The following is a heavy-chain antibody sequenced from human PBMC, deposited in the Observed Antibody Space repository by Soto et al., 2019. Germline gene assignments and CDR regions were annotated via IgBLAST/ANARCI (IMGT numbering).Heavy chain of an antibody. V-gene: IGHV4-59*01. D-gene: IGHD3-10*01. CDR2: IYDTGISGYTPST. CDR1: GGSITSSY. CDR3: ARVADYYGSGSYYNRYYFDY. Sequence: SETLSLTCTVSGGSITSSYWSWIRRPPGKGLEWIAYIYDTGISGYTPSTSYNPSLKSRVTMSVDTSKSQFSLKLTSVTAADTAVYYCARVADYYGSGSYYNRYYFDYWGQGTLVTVSS. J-gene: IGHJ4*02.